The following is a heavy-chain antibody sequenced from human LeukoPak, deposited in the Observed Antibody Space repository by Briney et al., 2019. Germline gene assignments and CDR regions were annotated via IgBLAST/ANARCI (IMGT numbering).Heavy chain of an antibody. Sequence: GSSVKVSCKASGGTFSSYAISWVRQAPGQGLEWMGGIIPIFGTANYAQKFQGRVTITADESTGTAYMELSSLRSEDTAVYYCARDNRMDHYDFWSGNLEGYYYMDVWGKGTTVTVSS. D-gene: IGHD3-3*01. CDR1: GGTFSSYA. J-gene: IGHJ6*03. CDR3: ARDNRMDHYDFWSGNLEGYYYMDV. V-gene: IGHV1-69*01. CDR2: IIPIFGTA.